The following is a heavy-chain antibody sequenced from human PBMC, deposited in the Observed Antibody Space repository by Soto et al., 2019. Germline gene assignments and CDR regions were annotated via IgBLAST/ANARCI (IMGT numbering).Heavy chain of an antibody. Sequence: PGGSLRLSCAACGFSFGSYALSWVRQAPGKGLEWVSTISGSDGKTFYADSVKGRFSISRDTSQSTLYLQMNSLRADDTAMYYCARWSHLDYWGQGTRVTVSS. CDR1: GFSFGSYA. J-gene: IGHJ4*02. CDR3: ARWSHLDY. D-gene: IGHD3-3*01. CDR2: ISGSDGKT. V-gene: IGHV3-23*01.